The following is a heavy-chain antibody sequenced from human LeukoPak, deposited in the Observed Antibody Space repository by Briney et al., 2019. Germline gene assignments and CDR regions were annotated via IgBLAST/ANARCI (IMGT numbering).Heavy chain of an antibody. V-gene: IGHV3-21*01. J-gene: IGHJ5*02. CDR3: ASDYGAFDLP. CDR2: ISSSSRYI. Sequence: GGSLRLSCEASGFTFTSYRMIWVRQAPEKGLEWVSSISSSSRYISYADSVKGRFTISRDNAKNSLYLQMNSLRAEATAVYYCASDYGAFDLPWGQGTLVTVSS. CDR1: GFTFTSYR. D-gene: IGHD4-17*01.